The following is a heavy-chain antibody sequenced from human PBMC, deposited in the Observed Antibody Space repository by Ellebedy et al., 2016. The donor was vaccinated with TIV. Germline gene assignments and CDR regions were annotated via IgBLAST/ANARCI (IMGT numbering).Heavy chain of an antibody. CDR1: GYTFTNYA. CDR2: ITAGNGKT. J-gene: IGHJ4*02. Sequence: ASVKVSCXASGYTFTNYAIHWVRQAPGQRLEWMGWITAGNGKTRYSHKFQGRVTITRDTSASTAYMDLSSLRSEDTAVYYCATPIGATTALDYWGQGTLVTVSS. V-gene: IGHV1-3*01. CDR3: ATPIGATTALDY. D-gene: IGHD1-26*01.